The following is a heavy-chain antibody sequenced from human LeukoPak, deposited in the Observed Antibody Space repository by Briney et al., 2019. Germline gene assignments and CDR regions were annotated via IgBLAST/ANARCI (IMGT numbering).Heavy chain of an antibody. CDR3: ASDLNVVVPAAFYGMDV. CDR1: GGTSSSYA. D-gene: IGHD2-2*01. J-gene: IGHJ6*02. CDR2: IIPIFGTA. Sequence: SVKVSCKASGGTSSSYAISWVRQAPGQGLEWMGGIIPIFGTANYAQKFQGRVTITADESTSTAYMELSSLRSEDTAVYYCASDLNVVVPAAFYGMDVWGQGTTVTVSS. V-gene: IGHV1-69*13.